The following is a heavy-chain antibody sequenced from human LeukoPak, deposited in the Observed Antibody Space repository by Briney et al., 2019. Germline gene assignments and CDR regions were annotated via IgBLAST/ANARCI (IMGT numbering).Heavy chain of an antibody. D-gene: IGHD3-22*01. V-gene: IGHV3-33*01. CDR3: ARFDVGRYYGDYDGY. Sequence: PGRSLRLSCAASGFTFSSYGMHWVRQAPGKGLEWVAVIWYDGSNKYYADSVKGRFTISRDNSKNTLYLQMNSLRAEDTAVYYCARFDVGRYYGDYDGYWGQGTLVTVSS. J-gene: IGHJ4*02. CDR2: IWYDGSNK. CDR1: GFTFSSYG.